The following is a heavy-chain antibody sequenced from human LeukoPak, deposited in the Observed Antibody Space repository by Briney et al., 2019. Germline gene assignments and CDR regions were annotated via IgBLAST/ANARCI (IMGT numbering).Heavy chain of an antibody. CDR3: ARDGEMATNPYYFDY. Sequence: PGGSLRLSCAASGFTFSSYAMSWVRQAPGKGLEWVSAISGSGGSTYYADSVKGRFTISRDNSKNTLYLQMNSLRDEDTAVYYCARDGEMATNPYYFDYWGQGTLVTVSS. V-gene: IGHV3-23*01. CDR1: GFTFSSYA. D-gene: IGHD5-24*01. J-gene: IGHJ4*02. CDR2: ISGSGGST.